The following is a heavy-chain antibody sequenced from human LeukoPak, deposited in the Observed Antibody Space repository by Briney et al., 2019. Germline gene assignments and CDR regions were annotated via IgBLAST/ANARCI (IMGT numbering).Heavy chain of an antibody. D-gene: IGHD6-13*01. V-gene: IGHV3-21*01. CDR1: GFTFSSYT. CDR3: VREKGSSRFDY. J-gene: IGHJ4*02. CDR2: ISSSSSYI. Sequence: GGSLRLSCAASGFTFSSYTINWVRQAPGKGLEWVSSISSSSSYIYYADSVKGRFTISRDNAKNSLYLQMNSLRAEDTAVYYCVREKGSSRFDYWGQGTLVTVSS.